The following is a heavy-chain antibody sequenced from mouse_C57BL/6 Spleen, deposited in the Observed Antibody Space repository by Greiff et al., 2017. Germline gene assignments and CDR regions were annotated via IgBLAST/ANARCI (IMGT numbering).Heavy chain of an antibody. CDR2: IDPNSGGT. D-gene: IGHD1-1*01. J-gene: IGHJ3*01. Sequence: QVQLKQPGAELVKPGASVKLSCKASGYTFTSYWMHWVKQRPGRGLEWIGRIDPNSGGTKYNEKFKSKATLTVDKPSSTAYMQLSSLTSEDSAVYYCASNYDGSSPAWFAYWGQGTLVTVSA. CDR1: GYTFTSYW. CDR3: ASNYDGSSPAWFAY. V-gene: IGHV1-72*01.